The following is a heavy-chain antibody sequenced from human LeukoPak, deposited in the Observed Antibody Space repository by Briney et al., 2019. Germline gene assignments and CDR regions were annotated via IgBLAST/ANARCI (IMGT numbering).Heavy chain of an antibody. CDR3: ARRGYGGYGPSWFDY. V-gene: IGHV3-74*01. J-gene: IGHJ4*02. CDR1: GFPFSSYW. CDR2: INSDGSST. Sequence: PGGSLRLFCAASGFPFSSYWMHWVRQAPGKGLVWVLRINSDGSSTSYADSVKGRFTISRDNAKNTLYLQMNSLRGEDMAVYYCARRGYGGYGPSWFDYWGQGTLVTVSS. D-gene: IGHD5-12*01.